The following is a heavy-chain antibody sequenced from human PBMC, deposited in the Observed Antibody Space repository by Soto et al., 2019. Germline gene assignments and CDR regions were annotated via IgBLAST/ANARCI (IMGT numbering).Heavy chain of an antibody. CDR1: GGSFSGYD. CDR2: INYSGST. J-gene: IGHJ5*02. V-gene: IGHV4-34*01. CDR3: ARATPCSGGSCYPSRYWFDP. D-gene: IGHD2-15*01. Sequence: PSETLSLTCAVYGGSFSGYDWSWIRQPPGKGLEWIGEINYSGSTNYNPSLKSRVTISVDTSKNQFSLKLSSVTAADTAVYYCARATPCSGGSCYPSRYWFDPWGQGTLVTVSS.